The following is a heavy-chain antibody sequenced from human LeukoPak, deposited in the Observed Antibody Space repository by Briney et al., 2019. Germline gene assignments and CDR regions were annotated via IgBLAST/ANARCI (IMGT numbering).Heavy chain of an antibody. Sequence: GASVKVSCKASGYTFTSYGISWVRQAPGQGLERMGGIIPIFGTANYAQKFQGRVTITADESTSTAYMELSSLRSEDTAVYYCARSSRDGYNLDYFDYWGQGTLVTVSS. D-gene: IGHD5-24*01. CDR3: ARSSRDGYNLDYFDY. CDR1: GYTFTSYG. J-gene: IGHJ4*02. CDR2: IIPIFGTA. V-gene: IGHV1-69*13.